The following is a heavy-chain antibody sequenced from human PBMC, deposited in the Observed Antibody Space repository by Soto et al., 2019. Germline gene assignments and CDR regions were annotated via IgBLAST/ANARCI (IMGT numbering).Heavy chain of an antibody. CDR2: IYYSGST. D-gene: IGHD2-15*01. J-gene: IGHJ4*02. V-gene: IGHV4-59*01. CDR1: GGSISSYY. Sequence: PSETLSLTCTVSGGSISSYYWSWIRQPPGKGLEWIGYIYYSGSTNYNPSLKSRVTISVDTSKNQFSLKLSSVTAADTAVYYCASPGYCSDGTCYTDFWGQGILVTVSS. CDR3: ASPGYCSDGTCYTDF.